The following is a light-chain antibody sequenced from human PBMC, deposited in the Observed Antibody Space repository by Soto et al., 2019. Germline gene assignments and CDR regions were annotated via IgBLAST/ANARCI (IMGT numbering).Light chain of an antibody. J-gene: IGKJ4*01. CDR1: QSVSSSY. V-gene: IGKV3D-20*02. CDR3: QQRSNWPST. Sequence: EIVFTQSPCTLSLSPGERATLSCRASQSVSSSYLAWYQQKPGQAPRLLIYGASSRATGIPDRFSGSGSGTDFTLTISSLEPEDFAVYYCQQRSNWPSTFGGGTKVDIK. CDR2: GAS.